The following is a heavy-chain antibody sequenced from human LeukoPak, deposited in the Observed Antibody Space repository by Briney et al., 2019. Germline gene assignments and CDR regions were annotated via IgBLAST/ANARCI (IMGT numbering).Heavy chain of an antibody. CDR1: GGSISSSVYY. D-gene: IGHD1-20*01. Sequence: SETLSLTCTVPGGSISSSVYYWGWIRQPPGKGLEWIGSVYYSGSTSGTTYYNTSLESRVTISVDTSQSQFSLKLSSVTAADTAVYYCARHGGRYNWSPSDWGQGTLVTVSS. CDR2: VYYSGSTSGTT. V-gene: IGHV4-39*01. J-gene: IGHJ4*02. CDR3: ARHGGRYNWSPSD.